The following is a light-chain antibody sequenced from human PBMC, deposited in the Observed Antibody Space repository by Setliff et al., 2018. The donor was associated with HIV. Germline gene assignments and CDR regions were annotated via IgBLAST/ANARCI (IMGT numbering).Light chain of an antibody. V-gene: IGLV2-14*03. CDR1: SSDVGSYDF. CDR3: GTWGSSLSAGV. CDR2: DVS. Sequence: QSALVQPASVSGSPGQSVTVSCTGTSSDVGSYDFVSWYQQLPGKAPKLLIYDVSDRPSGVSHRFSGSKSGTSATLGITGLQTGDEADYYCGTWGSSLSAGVFGGGTKVTVL. J-gene: IGLJ3*02.